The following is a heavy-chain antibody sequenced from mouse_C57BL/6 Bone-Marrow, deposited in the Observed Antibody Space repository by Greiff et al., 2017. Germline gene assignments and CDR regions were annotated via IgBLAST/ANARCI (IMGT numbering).Heavy chain of an antibody. D-gene: IGHD2-5*01. V-gene: IGHV5-9-1*02. CDR1: GFTFSSYA. Sequence: DVHLVESGEGLVKPGGSLKLSCAASGFTFSSYAMSWVRQTPEKRLEWVAYISSGGDYIYYADTVKGRFTISRDNARNTLYLQMSSLKSEDTAMYYCTRDSYSNPMDYWGQGTSVTVSA. J-gene: IGHJ4*01. CDR3: TRDSYSNPMDY. CDR2: ISSGGDYI.